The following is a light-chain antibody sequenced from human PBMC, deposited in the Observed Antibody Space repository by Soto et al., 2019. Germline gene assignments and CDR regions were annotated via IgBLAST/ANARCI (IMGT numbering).Light chain of an antibody. Sequence: SYELTQPPSVSVSPGQTASITCSGDKLGDKYACWYQQKPGQSPVLVIYQDSKRPSGIPERFSGSNSGNTATLTISGTQAIDEAVYYCQAWDLSALVFGGGTKLTVL. CDR1: KLGDKY. CDR3: QAWDLSALV. CDR2: QDS. V-gene: IGLV3-1*01. J-gene: IGLJ2*01.